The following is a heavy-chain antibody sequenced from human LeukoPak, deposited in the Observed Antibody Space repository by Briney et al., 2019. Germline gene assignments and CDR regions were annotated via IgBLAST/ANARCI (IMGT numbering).Heavy chain of an antibody. J-gene: IGHJ4*02. CDR1: GYTFTKEA. CDR2: ISAYNGAT. D-gene: IGHD2-2*01. Sequence: ASVKVSCKAFGYTFTKEAISWVRQAPGQGLEWMGWISAYNGATKYADKFQDRFTMTTDTSTSTAYMELRSLRSDDTAVYYCARDFGSLVVVPAAMTGDYFDYWGQGTLVTVSS. CDR3: ARDFGSLVVVPAAMTGDYFDY. V-gene: IGHV1-18*01.